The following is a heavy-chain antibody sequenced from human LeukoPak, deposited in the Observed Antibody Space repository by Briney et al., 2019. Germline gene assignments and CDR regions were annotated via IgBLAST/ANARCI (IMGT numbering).Heavy chain of an antibody. CDR2: ISGSGGST. CDR3: AKATPKSIAVARRPQAHY. Sequence: GGSLRLSCAASGFTFSSYAMSWVRQAPGKGLEWVSAISGSGGSTYYADSVKGRFTISRDNSKNTLYLQMNSLRAEDTAVYYCAKATPKSIAVARRPQAHYWGQGTLVTVSS. D-gene: IGHD6-19*01. CDR1: GFTFSSYA. V-gene: IGHV3-23*01. J-gene: IGHJ4*02.